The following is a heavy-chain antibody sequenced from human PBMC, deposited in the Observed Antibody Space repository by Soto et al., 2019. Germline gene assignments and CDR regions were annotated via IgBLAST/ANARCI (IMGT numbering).Heavy chain of an antibody. D-gene: IGHD2-2*02. CDR2: INPNSGGT. CDR1: GYTFTGYY. CDR3: ARGAVVPAAIYWFDP. J-gene: IGHJ5*02. Sequence: ASVKVSCKASGYTFTGYYMHWVRQAPGQGLEWMGWINPNSGGTNYAQKFQGWVTMTRDTSISTAYMELSRLSSDDTAVYYCARGAVVPAAIYWFDPWGQGTLVTVSS. V-gene: IGHV1-2*04.